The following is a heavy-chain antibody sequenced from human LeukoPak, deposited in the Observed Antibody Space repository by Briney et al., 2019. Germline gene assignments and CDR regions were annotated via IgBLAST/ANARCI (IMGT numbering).Heavy chain of an antibody. V-gene: IGHV3-21*04. CDR1: GFTFSSYS. D-gene: IGHD1-26*01. CDR2: ISRDSNYI. Sequence: PGGSLRLSCAASGFTFSSYSMNWVRQAPGKGLEWVSSISRDSNYIYYADSMKGRFTISRDNAKNSLYLQMNSLRAEDTAVYYCASTRAPVGAAYWGQGTLVTVSS. J-gene: IGHJ4*02. CDR3: ASTRAPVGAAY.